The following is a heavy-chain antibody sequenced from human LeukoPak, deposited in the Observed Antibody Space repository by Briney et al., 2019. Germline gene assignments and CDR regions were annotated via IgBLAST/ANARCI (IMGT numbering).Heavy chain of an antibody. D-gene: IGHD3-22*01. V-gene: IGHV4-39*01. CDR3: ARLYYDSSGYYQICYFDY. CDR1: GGSISSSSYY. CDR2: IYYSGST. Sequence: SETLSLTCTVSGGSISSSSYYWVWIRQPPGKGLEWIGSIYYSGSTYYNPSLKSRVTISVDTSKNQFSLNLSSVTAADTAVYYCARLYYDSSGYYQICYFDYWGQGTLLTVSS. J-gene: IGHJ4*02.